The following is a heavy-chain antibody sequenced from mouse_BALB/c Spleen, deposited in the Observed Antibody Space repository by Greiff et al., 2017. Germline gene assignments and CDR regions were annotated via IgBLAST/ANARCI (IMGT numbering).Heavy chain of an antibody. CDR3: AREATRATYLDY. D-gene: IGHD3-1*01. J-gene: IGHJ2*01. CDR1: GFTFSSYG. Sequence: EVLLVESGGDLVKPGGSLKLSCAASGFTFSSYGMSWVRQTPDKRLEWVATISSGGSYTYYPDSVKGRFTISRDNAKNTLYLQMSSLKSEDTAMYYCAREATRATYLDYWGRGTTGTVTS. V-gene: IGHV5-6*01. CDR2: ISSGGSYT.